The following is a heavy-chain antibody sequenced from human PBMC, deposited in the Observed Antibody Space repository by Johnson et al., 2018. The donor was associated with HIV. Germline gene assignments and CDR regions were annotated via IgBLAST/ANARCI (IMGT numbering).Heavy chain of an antibody. J-gene: IGHJ3*02. D-gene: IGHD4-17*01. CDR1: GFSFSRYW. V-gene: IGHV3-7*01. CDR3: AKGENDYGDYGLDAFDI. Sequence: VQLVESGGGLVQPGGSLRLSCAVSGFSFSRYWMSWVRQAPGKGLEWVANIKQDGSEEYYVDSVKGRFTISRDNSKNTLYLQMNSLRAEDTAVYYCAKGENDYGDYGLDAFDIWGQGTMVTVSS. CDR2: IKQDGSEE.